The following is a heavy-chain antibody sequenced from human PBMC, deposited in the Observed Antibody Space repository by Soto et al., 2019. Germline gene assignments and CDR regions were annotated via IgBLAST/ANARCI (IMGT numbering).Heavy chain of an antibody. CDR3: AKDRYDSSGYFFNDY. J-gene: IGHJ4*02. Sequence: EAQLLESGGGLVQPGGSLRLSCAASGFTFSSYTMSWVRQAPGKGLEWVSTISGRGGTTYYADSVKGRFTISRDNSKNTLYLQMNSLRAEDTAVYYCAKDRYDSSGYFFNDYWGQGTLVTVSS. D-gene: IGHD3-22*01. V-gene: IGHV3-23*01. CDR2: ISGRGGTT. CDR1: GFTFSSYT.